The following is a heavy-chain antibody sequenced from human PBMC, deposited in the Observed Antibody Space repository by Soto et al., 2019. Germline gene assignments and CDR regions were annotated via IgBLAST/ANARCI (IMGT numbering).Heavy chain of an antibody. V-gene: IGHV3-23*01. J-gene: IGHJ4*02. CDR2: ISGSGGST. CDR3: ARSLITMIVDTTFDY. Sequence: VGSLRLSCAASGFTFSSYAMSWVRQAPGKGLEWVSAISGSGGSTYYADSVKGRFTISRDNSKNTLYLQMNSLRAEDTAVYYCARSLITMIVDTTFDYWGQGTLVTVSS. D-gene: IGHD3-22*01. CDR1: GFTFSSYA.